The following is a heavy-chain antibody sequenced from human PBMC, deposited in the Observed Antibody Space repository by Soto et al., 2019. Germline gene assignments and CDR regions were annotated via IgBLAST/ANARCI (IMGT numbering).Heavy chain of an antibody. CDR2: ISSNGGST. Sequence: PGGSLRLSCSASGFTFSSYAMHWVRQAPGKGLEYVSAISSNGGSTYYADSVKGRFTISRDNSKNTLYLQMSSLRAEDTAVYYCVKALRYFDWLPDFDYWGQGTLVTVLL. J-gene: IGHJ4*02. CDR1: GFTFSSYA. CDR3: VKALRYFDWLPDFDY. D-gene: IGHD3-9*01. V-gene: IGHV3-64D*06.